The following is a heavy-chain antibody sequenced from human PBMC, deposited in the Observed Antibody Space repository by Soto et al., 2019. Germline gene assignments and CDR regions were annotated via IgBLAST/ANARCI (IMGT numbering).Heavy chain of an antibody. CDR1: GFTVSSNY. CDR2: IYSGGST. J-gene: IGHJ6*02. CDR3: ARDRRVTGYYYYGMDV. D-gene: IGHD4-4*01. Sequence: EVQLVESGGGLIQPGGSLRLSGAASGFTVSSNYMSWVRQAPGKGLEWFSVIYSGGSTYYADSVKGRFTISRDNSKNTLYLQMTSLRAEDTAVYYCARDRRVTGYYYYGMDVWGQGTTVTVSS. V-gene: IGHV3-53*01.